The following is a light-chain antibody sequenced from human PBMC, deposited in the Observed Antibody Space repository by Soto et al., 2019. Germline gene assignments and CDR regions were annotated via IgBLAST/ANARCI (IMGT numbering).Light chain of an antibody. CDR2: KAS. Sequence: DIQVTQSPSTQSASVGDRVAITCRASQSISTWLAWFQQKPGKAPKVLISKASTLESGVPSRFSGDGSGTEFTLTISSLQTDDSATYYCQQFGAGSPWTFGQGTKVEIK. CDR1: QSISTW. CDR3: QQFGAGSPWT. V-gene: IGKV1-5*03. J-gene: IGKJ1*01.